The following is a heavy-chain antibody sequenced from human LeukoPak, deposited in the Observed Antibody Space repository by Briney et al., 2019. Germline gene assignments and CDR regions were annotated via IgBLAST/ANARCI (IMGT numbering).Heavy chain of an antibody. J-gene: IGHJ6*02. CDR2: ISSSASTI. D-gene: IGHD4-17*01. CDR1: GFTFSSYE. CDR3: ARDPATTVTTEAYYYGMDV. V-gene: IGHV3-48*03. Sequence: GGSLRLSCAASGFTFSSYEMNWVRQAPGKGLEWVSYISSSASTIYYADSVKGRFTISRDNAKNSLYLQMNSLRAEDTAVYYCARDPATTVTTEAYYYGMDVWGQGTTVTVSS.